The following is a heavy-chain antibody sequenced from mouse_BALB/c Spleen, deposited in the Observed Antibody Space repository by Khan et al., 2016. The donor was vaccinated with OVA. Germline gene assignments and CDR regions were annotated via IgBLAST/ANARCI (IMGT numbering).Heavy chain of an antibody. D-gene: IGHD2-14*01. CDR3: LRGYEFFPY. J-gene: IGHJ3*01. CDR2: VNPSNGGT. V-gene: IGHV1-18*01. Sequence: VQLKQSGPDLVKPGASVKISCKASGYSFTAYYMHWVKESHGKTLECIGRVNPSNGGTIYNQKFRGRAIITVDKSSSTTYMELRSLTSEDSAVYYCLRGYEFFPYWGQGTLVTCSA. CDR1: GYSFTAYY.